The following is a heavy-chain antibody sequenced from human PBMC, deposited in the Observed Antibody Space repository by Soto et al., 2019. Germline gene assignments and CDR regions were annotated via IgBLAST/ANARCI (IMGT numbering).Heavy chain of an antibody. CDR3: ARDEYYYDSSGYSLPDY. CDR1: GYTFTSYG. D-gene: IGHD3-22*01. Sequence: QVQLVQSGAEVKKPGASVKVSCKASGYTFTSYGISWVRQAPGQGLEWMGWISAYNGNTNYAQKLQGRVTMTTDTSTSTAYMELRSLRSDDTAVYYCARDEYYYDSSGYSLPDYWGQGTLVTVSS. V-gene: IGHV1-18*01. J-gene: IGHJ4*02. CDR2: ISAYNGNT.